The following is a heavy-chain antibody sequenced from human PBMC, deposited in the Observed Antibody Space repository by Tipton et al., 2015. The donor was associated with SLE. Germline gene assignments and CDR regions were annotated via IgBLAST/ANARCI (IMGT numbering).Heavy chain of an antibody. D-gene: IGHD5-12*01. Sequence: SLRLSCSGSGFTFGDYTLSWVRQAPGKGLEWISVLFSDGRTFYADSVKGRLTISRDNSKNTLILQMDSLRVDDTAVYYCASLYRGWGQGTLVTVSS. CDR3: ASLYRG. CDR1: GFTFGDYT. J-gene: IGHJ4*02. V-gene: IGHV3-53*01. CDR2: LFSDGRT.